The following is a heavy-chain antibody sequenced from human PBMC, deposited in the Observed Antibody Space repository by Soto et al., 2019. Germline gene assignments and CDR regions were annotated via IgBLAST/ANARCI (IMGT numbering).Heavy chain of an antibody. J-gene: IGHJ6*02. D-gene: IGHD6-13*01. CDR3: ATWYGNHYFGLDV. CDR1: GYSFDAYI. Sequence: VQLVDSGGALVQPGGSLRLSCAASGYSFDAYIMNWVRQAPGKGLEWVSSINPRGLTKFYADSVRGRFTISRDDASSSLFLQMNNLRAEDTAVYDCATWYGNHYFGLDVWGQGTTVTVSS. CDR2: INPRGLTK. V-gene: IGHV3-48*01.